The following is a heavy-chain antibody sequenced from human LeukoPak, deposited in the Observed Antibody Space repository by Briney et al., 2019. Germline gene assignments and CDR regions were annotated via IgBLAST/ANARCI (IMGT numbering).Heavy chain of an antibody. CDR1: GCRFTSYW. CDR3: ARLRDRYYYDSSGYYYDGGFDY. V-gene: IGHV5-51*01. Sequence: GXSLKISCKGSGCRFTSYWIGWGRQMPGKGLEGMGIIYPGDSDTRYSPSFQGQVTISAEKTSRNASRQWMSRQGSDTAMYYCARLRDRYYYDSSGYYYDGGFDYWGQGTPVTVSS. CDR2: IYPGDSDT. D-gene: IGHD3-22*01. J-gene: IGHJ4*02.